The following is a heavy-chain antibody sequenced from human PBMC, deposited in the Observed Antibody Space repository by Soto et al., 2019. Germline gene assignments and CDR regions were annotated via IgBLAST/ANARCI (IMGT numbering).Heavy chain of an antibody. J-gene: IGHJ4*02. CDR2: ITPILDTT. Sequence: GASVKVSCKASGDTFSSSYTISWVRLAPGQGLEWMGGITPILDTTHYSQKFQDRVTITADESTNIAYMELSSLRSDDTAVYYCEKHPPRTTATAYYFDYWGPGTLVNVSS. D-gene: IGHD4-17*01. CDR1: GDTFSSSYT. V-gene: IGHV1-69*13. CDR3: EKHPPRTTATAYYFDY.